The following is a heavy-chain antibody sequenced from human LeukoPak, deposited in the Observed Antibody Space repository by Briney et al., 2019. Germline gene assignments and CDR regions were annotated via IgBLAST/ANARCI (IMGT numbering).Heavy chain of an antibody. CDR1: GFTVSSNY. CDR2: IYSGGST. J-gene: IGHJ6*02. Sequence: GGSLRLSCAASGFTVSSNYMSWVRQAPGKGREWVSVIYSGGSTYYADSVKGRFTVSRDNSKNTLYLQMNSLRAEDTAVYYCAIGKTGERDYYYYAMDVWGQGTTVTVSS. V-gene: IGHV3-66*02. CDR3: AIGKTGERDYYYYAMDV. D-gene: IGHD7-27*01.